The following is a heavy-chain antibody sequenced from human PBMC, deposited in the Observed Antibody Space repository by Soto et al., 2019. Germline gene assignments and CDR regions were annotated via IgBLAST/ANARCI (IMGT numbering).Heavy chain of an antibody. D-gene: IGHD3-10*01. J-gene: IGHJ4*02. Sequence: QVQLVQSGAEVKKPGASVKVSCKASGYTFASYGISWVRQAPGQGLEWMGWISVYSGNTYYAQNLQDRVTMTTVTSTSTGYMELRSLRSDDTAVYYCARDGTHYYGSGDYWGQGTLVTVSS. CDR2: ISVYSGNT. CDR1: GYTFASYG. V-gene: IGHV1-18*04. CDR3: ARDGTHYYGSGDY.